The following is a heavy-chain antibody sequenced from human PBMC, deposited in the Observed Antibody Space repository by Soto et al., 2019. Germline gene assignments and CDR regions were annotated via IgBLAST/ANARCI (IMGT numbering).Heavy chain of an antibody. CDR1: GYTFQNYH. CDR2: IHPSGDTK. J-gene: IGHJ4*02. D-gene: IGHD3-16*01. V-gene: IGHV1-46*02. Sequence: QVQLVQSGAEVKEPGASVKVSCKASGYTFQNYHMHWVRQAPGQGREWMGIIHPSGDTKTYAQRFQGRLAMTRDTSTSTAYMELSSLTSEDTAVYFCARDLWGSWTVDYWGQGTLVTVSS. CDR3: ARDLWGSWTVDY.